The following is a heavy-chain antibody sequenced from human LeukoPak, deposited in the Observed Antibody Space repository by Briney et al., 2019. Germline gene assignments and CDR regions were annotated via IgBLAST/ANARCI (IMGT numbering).Heavy chain of an antibody. D-gene: IGHD2-15*01. CDR2: ISYSGST. Sequence: SETLSLTCTVSGGSISSGGYYWSWIRQHPGQGLEWIGYISYSGSTYYNPSLKSRVTISVDTSKNQFSLKLSPVTAADAAVYDCARDIVESSWSYYYYGMDVWGQGTTVTVSS. CDR3: ARDIVESSWSYYYYGMDV. CDR1: GGSISSGGYY. V-gene: IGHV4-31*03. J-gene: IGHJ6*02.